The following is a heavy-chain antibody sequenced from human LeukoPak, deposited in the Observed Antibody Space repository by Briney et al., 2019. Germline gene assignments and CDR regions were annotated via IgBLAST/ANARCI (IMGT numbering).Heavy chain of an antibody. D-gene: IGHD5-18*01. V-gene: IGHV3-23*01. CDR3: GKTTAGYSSGQKPAWPVDY. J-gene: IGHJ4*02. CDR2: IFGSGGSP. CDR1: GFTFGSFA. Sequence: GGSLRLSCEASGFTFGSFAMYWVRQAPGKGLGGIAGIFGSGGSPHYADSVKGRFTISRDNFKNTVYLQINSLRAEDTAVYYCGKTTAGYSSGQKPAWPVDYWGQGTLVTVSS.